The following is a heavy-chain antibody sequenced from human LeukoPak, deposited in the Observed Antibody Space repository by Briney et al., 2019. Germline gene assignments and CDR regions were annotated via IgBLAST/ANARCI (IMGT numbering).Heavy chain of an antibody. J-gene: IGHJ4*02. D-gene: IGHD2-8*02. CDR2: INPSGSST. CDR1: GFTFTNYY. CDR3: ARAESGGYFDY. Sequence: ASVKVSCKASGFTFTNYYMHWVRQAPGQGLEWMGLINPSGSSTNYAQKFRGRVTMTRDTSTTTVYMELSSLRSEDTAVYYCARAESGGYFDYGGQGTLVTVSS. V-gene: IGHV1-46*01.